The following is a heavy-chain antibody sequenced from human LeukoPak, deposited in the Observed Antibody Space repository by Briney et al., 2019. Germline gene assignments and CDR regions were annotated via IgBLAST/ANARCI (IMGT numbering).Heavy chain of an antibody. D-gene: IGHD5-24*01. J-gene: IGHJ4*02. V-gene: IGHV1-69*05. CDR2: FIPIFGTA. Sequence: ASVKVSCKASGGTFRSYSISWGRQAPGQGLEGVGGFIPIFGTANYAQKFQGRVTITTDESTSTAYMELSSLRSEDTAVYYCAREGRDGYNDGFDYWGQGTLVTVSS. CDR1: GGTFRSYS. CDR3: AREGRDGYNDGFDY.